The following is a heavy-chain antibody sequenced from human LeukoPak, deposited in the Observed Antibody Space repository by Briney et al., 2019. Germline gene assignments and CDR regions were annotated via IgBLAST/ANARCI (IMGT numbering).Heavy chain of an antibody. Sequence: SQTLSLTCTVSGGSISSGSYYWSWIRQPAGKGLEWIGRIYTSGSTNYNPSLKSRVTISVDTSKNQFSLKLSSVTAADTAVYYCARVVGAPHFPYINDNYLDGGGQGTLVTV. CDR1: GGSISSGSYY. D-gene: IGHD3-10*01. J-gene: IGHJ4*02. CDR3: ARVVGAPHFPYINDNYLDG. V-gene: IGHV4-61*02. CDR2: IYTSGST.